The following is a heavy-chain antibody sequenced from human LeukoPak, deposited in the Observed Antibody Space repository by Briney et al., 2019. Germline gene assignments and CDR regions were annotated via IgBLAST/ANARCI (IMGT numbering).Heavy chain of an antibody. V-gene: IGHV4-30-2*01. J-gene: IGHJ4*02. CDR3: AGTAAPYYFDY. CDR2: IYHSGST. Sequence: SQTLSLTCTVSGGSISSGGYYWSWIRQPPGKGLEWIGYIYHSGSTYYNPSLKSRVTISVGRSKNQFSLKLSSVTAADTAVYYCAGTAAPYYFDYWGQGTLVTVSS. CDR1: GGSISSGGYY. D-gene: IGHD6-13*01.